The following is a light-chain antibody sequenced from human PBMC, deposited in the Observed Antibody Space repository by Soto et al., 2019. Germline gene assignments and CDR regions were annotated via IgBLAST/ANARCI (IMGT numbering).Light chain of an antibody. Sequence: QSVLTQPASVSGSPGQSITISCTGTSSDVGGYNYVSWYQQHPGKAPKLIIYDVNNRPSGVSNRFSGSKSGNTASLTISGLQAEDEADYYCNSYTSSSTLVFGGGTQLTVL. V-gene: IGLV2-14*01. CDR2: DVN. J-gene: IGLJ2*01. CDR3: NSYTSSSTLV. CDR1: SSDVGGYNY.